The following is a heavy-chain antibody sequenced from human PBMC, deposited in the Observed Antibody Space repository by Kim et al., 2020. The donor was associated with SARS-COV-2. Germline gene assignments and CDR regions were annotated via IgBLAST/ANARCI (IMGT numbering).Heavy chain of an antibody. CDR3: ARGITMVRGVMNI. J-gene: IGHJ4*02. Sequence: YAQQCHGRATITRDTSASTAYMELSSLRSEETAVYYCARGITMVRGVMNIWGQGTLVTVSS. D-gene: IGHD3-10*01. V-gene: IGHV1-3*01.